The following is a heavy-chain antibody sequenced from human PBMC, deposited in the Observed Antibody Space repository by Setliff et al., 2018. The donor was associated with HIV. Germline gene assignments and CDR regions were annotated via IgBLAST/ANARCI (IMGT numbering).Heavy chain of an antibody. CDR2: INAGNGIT. D-gene: IGHD3-10*01. J-gene: IGHJ6*03. Sequence: ASVKVSCKASGYTFTSYVMHWVRQAPGQRLEWMGWINAGNGITKYSQKFQGRVTFTRDTSASTAYMELSSLRSEDTAVYYCAREGKFRYYYYMDVWGKGTTVTVSS. CDR1: GYTFTSYV. CDR3: AREGKFRYYYYMDV. V-gene: IGHV1-3*01.